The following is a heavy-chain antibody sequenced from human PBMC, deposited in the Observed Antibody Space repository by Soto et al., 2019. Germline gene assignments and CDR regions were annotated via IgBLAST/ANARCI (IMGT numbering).Heavy chain of an antibody. CDR3: ARSPRSSPYFDY. D-gene: IGHD6-13*01. Sequence: GESLKISCEGSGYKFATYWIAWVRQMPGRGLEWMGIIYPGKSKTIYSPSFQGLVTISADTSLNTAYLQWNSLEASDTAFYFCARSPRSSPYFDYWGQGALVTVSS. V-gene: IGHV5-51*01. CDR1: GYKFATYW. J-gene: IGHJ4*02. CDR2: IYPGKSKT.